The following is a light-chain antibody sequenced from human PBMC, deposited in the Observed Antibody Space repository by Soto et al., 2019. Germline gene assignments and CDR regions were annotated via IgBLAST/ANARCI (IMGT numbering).Light chain of an antibody. Sequence: EIVLTQSPGTLSLSPGEGATLSCRASQSVSSYLAWYQQKPGQAPRLLIYGASSRATGIPDRFSGSGSGTDFTLTISRLEPEDFATYYCQQHNSYPWTFGQGTKVDI. V-gene: IGKV3-20*01. CDR3: QQHNSYPWT. J-gene: IGKJ1*01. CDR1: QSVSSY. CDR2: GAS.